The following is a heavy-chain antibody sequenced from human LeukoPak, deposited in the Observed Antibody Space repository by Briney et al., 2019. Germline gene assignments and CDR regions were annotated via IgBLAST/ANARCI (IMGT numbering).Heavy chain of an antibody. V-gene: IGHV3-43D*03. CDR1: GFTFNDYA. J-gene: IGHJ4*02. Sequence: GGSLRLSCAASGFTFNDYAMHWVRQAPGKGLEWVSLISWDGGSTYYADSVKGRFTISRDNSKNSLYLQMNSLRAEDTALYYCAKGRLGARREYFDYWGQGTLVTVSS. CDR2: ISWDGGST. D-gene: IGHD3-16*01. CDR3: AKGRLGARREYFDY.